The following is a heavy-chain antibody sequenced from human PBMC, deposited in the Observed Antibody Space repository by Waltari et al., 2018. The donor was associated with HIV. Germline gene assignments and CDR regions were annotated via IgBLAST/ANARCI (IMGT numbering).Heavy chain of an antibody. CDR3: ARDGHFYDSRPLDH. CDR1: GFTFSPFA. V-gene: IGHV3-30*04. J-gene: IGHJ4*02. Sequence: QVQLVESGGGVVQPGGSLRLSCVASGFTFSPFAFHWVRQAPGKGREWVAIISYGGRNKVYADSVKGRFTISRDNSKNTLYLQMNSLRAEDTAVYYCARDGHFYDSRPLDHWGQGTLVTVSS. D-gene: IGHD3-22*01. CDR2: ISYGGRNK.